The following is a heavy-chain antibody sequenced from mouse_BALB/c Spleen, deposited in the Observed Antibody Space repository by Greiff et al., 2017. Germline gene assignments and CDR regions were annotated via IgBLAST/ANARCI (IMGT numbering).Heavy chain of an antibody. J-gene: IGHJ2*01. Sequence: VQLQQPGAELVMPGASVKMSCKASGYTFTSYWMHWVKQRPGQGLEWIGAIYPGNSDTSYNQKFKGKAKLTAVTSTSTAYMELSSLTNEDSAVYYCTRSLLRRYYFDYWGQGTTLTVSS. CDR3: TRSLLRRYYFDY. V-gene: IGHV1-5*01. CDR2: IYPGNSDT. D-gene: IGHD1-2*01. CDR1: GYTFTSYW.